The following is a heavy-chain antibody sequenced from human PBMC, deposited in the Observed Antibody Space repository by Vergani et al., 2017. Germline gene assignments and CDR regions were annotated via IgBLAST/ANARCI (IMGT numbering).Heavy chain of an antibody. Sequence: EVQLLESGGGLVQPGGSLRLSCVASGFTFSSNAMSWVRQAPGKGLEWVSSISDNEGSTYYADSVKGRFTISRDNSMNTLYLQMNSLRAEDAAVEYCAKGGHSGSYYYYGMDVWGQGTTVTVSS. V-gene: IGHV3-23*01. D-gene: IGHD1-26*01. CDR2: ISDNEGST. J-gene: IGHJ6*02. CDR1: GFTFSSNA. CDR3: AKGGHSGSYYYYGMDV.